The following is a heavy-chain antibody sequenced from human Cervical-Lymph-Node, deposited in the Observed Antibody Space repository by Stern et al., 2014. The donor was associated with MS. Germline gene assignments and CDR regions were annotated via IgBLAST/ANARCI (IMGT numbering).Heavy chain of an antibody. CDR3: ARGAGYFDY. CDR2: INPRGGST. CDR1: GYTFPSYY. Sequence: VQLVESGAEVKNPGASVKVSCEASGYTFPSYYIHWVRQAPGHGLEWMGIINPRGGSTTYAQKFEGRVSMTRDKSTSTLYMELSSLRSEDTAVYYCARGAGYFDYWGQGTLVTVSS. V-gene: IGHV1-46*03. J-gene: IGHJ4*02.